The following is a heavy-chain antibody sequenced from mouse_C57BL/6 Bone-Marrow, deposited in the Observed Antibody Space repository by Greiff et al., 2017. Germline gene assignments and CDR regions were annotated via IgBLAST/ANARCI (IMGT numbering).Heavy chain of an antibody. J-gene: IGHJ2*01. CDR3: ACPFIPPCSYFDY. Sequence: EVQLQQSGPVLVKPGASVKMSCKASGYTFTDYYMNWVKQSHGESLEWIGVINPYNGGTSYNQKFKGKATLTVDKSSSTAYMELNSLTSEDSAVYYCACPFIPPCSYFDYWGQGTTLTVSS. CDR2: INPYNGGT. V-gene: IGHV1-19*01. D-gene: IGHD1-1*01. CDR1: GYTFTDYY.